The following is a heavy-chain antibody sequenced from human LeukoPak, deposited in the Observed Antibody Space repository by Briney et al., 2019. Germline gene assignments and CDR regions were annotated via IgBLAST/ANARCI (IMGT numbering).Heavy chain of an antibody. CDR2: IRKDGAAK. V-gene: IGHV3-7*01. Sequence: PGGSLRLSCAASGFTFSSHWMSWVRQAPGKGLEWVANIRKDGAAKNNADSVKGRFTISRDNAKDSLYLEVNSLRAEDTAVYYCARSRTASGVVIMGAFDIWGQGTMVTVSS. D-gene: IGHD3-3*01. CDR1: GFTFSSHW. J-gene: IGHJ3*02. CDR3: ARSRTASGVVIMGAFDI.